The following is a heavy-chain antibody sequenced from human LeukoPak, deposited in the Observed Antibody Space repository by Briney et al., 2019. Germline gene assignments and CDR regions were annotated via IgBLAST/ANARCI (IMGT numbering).Heavy chain of an antibody. D-gene: IGHD5-18*01. J-gene: IGHJ4*02. CDR2: ISAYNGNT. Sequence: GASVKVSCKASGYTFTSYGISWVRQAPGQGLEWMGWISAYNGNTNYAQKFQGRVTVTTDTSTSIAYMELRSLRSDDTAVYYCARDRGTWIQLWLIDYWGQGTLVTVPS. V-gene: IGHV1-18*01. CDR3: ARDRGTWIQLWLIDY. CDR1: GYTFTSYG.